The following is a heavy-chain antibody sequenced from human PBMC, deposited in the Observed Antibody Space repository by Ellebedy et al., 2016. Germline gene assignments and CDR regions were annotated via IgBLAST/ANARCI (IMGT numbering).Heavy chain of an antibody. J-gene: IGHJ3*01. Sequence: GGSLRLXXVVSGFSVSSNDMSWVRQAPGKGLELVSLLYGGGDSYYADSVEGRFTITRDTSEKKLYLLMSGLGAEDTAVYYCVTRHNGAYDVWGQGTRVTVSS. CDR2: LYGGGDS. CDR3: VTRHNGAYDV. D-gene: IGHD2-8*01. V-gene: IGHV3-53*01. CDR1: GFSVSSND.